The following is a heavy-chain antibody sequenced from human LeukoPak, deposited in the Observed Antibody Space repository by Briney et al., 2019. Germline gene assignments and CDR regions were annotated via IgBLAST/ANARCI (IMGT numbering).Heavy chain of an antibody. D-gene: IGHD1-1*01. V-gene: IGHV3-43*01. Sequence: GGSLRLSCAASGFTFDDYTMYWIRQAPGKGLEWVSAINWDGASRTYADSVKGRFSISRDNSKNSLYLQMNSLRAEDTAIYYCARDTTFKLDNWDQGTLVTVSS. CDR3: ARDTTFKLDN. J-gene: IGHJ4*02. CDR2: INWDGASR. CDR1: GFTFDDYT.